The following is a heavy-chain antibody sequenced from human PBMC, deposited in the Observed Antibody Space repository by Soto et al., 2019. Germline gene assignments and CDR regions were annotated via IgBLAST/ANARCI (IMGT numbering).Heavy chain of an antibody. CDR1: GFTFSSYG. D-gene: IGHD6-19*01. CDR3: AKGSSSGGILDY. CDR2: ISYDGSNK. Sequence: GGSLRLSCAASGFTFSSYGMHWVRQAPGKGLEWVAVISYDGSNKYYADSVKGRFTISRDNSKNTLYLQMNSLRAEDTAVYYCAKGSSSGGILDYWGQGTLVTVSS. V-gene: IGHV3-30*18. J-gene: IGHJ4*02.